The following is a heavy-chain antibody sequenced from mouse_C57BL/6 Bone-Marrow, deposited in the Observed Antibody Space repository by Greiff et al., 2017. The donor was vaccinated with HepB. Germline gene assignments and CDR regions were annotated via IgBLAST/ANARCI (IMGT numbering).Heavy chain of an antibody. CDR3: AIYGYDGDYAMDY. CDR2: IWGVGST. J-gene: IGHJ4*01. V-gene: IGHV2-6*01. CDR1: GFSLTSYG. D-gene: IGHD2-2*01. Sequence: VMLVESGPGLVAPSQSLSITCTVSGFSLTSYGVDWVRQSPGKGLEWLGVIWGVGSTNYNSALKSRLSISKDNSKSQVFLKMNSLQTDDTAMYYCAIYGYDGDYAMDYWGQGTSVTVSS.